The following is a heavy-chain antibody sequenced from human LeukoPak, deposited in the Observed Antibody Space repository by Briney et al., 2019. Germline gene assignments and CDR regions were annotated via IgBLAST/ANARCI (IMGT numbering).Heavy chain of an antibody. V-gene: IGHV4-59*08. J-gene: IGHJ4*02. D-gene: IGHD5/OR15-5a*01. Sequence: SETLSLTCTVFGDSISSNYWSWVRRPPGKGLEWVGYIHYSGSTNYNPSLKSRVTISVDMSKNQFSLRLSSVTAADTALYYCASGMVSRFDNWGQGTLVTVSS. CDR3: ASGMVSRFDN. CDR2: IHYSGST. CDR1: GDSISSNY.